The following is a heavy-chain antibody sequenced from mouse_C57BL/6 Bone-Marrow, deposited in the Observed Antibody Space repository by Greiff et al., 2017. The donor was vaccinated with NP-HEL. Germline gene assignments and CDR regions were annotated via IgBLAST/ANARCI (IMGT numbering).Heavy chain of an antibody. V-gene: IGHV1-18*01. D-gene: IGHD1-1*01. CDR2: INPNNGGT. Sequence: EVQLQQSGPELVKPGASVKIPCKASGYTFTDYNMDWVKQSHGKSLEWIGDINPNNGGTIYNQKFKGKATLTVDKSSSTAYMELRSLTSEDTAVYYCARRSYGSSCLDYWGQGTSVTLSS. CDR3: ARRSYGSSCLDY. J-gene: IGHJ4*01. CDR1: GYTFTDYN.